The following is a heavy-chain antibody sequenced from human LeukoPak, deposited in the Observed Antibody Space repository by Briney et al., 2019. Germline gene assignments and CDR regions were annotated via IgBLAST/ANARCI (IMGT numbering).Heavy chain of an antibody. CDR2: INEDGSTT. Sequence: RGSLRLSCAASGFTVSRNYMSWVRQAPGKGLEWVSRINEDGSTTDYADSVKGRFTISRDNAKNTLSLQMNSLRAEDTAVYYCTRDTFGGDDFWGQGTLVTVSS. CDR1: GFTVSRNY. CDR3: TRDTFGGDDF. J-gene: IGHJ4*02. V-gene: IGHV3-74*01. D-gene: IGHD3-16*01.